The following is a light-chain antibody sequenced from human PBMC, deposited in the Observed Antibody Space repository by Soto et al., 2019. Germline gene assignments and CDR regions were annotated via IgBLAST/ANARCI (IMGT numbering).Light chain of an antibody. CDR1: QGIGVY. CDR2: AAS. J-gene: IGKJ4*01. V-gene: IGKV1-27*01. CDR3: QKYNSAPLT. Sequence: DIQMTQSPSSLSASFGDRVTITCRASQGIGVYLAWFQQKPGNAPKLLIYAASTLQSGVPSRFSGSGSGTDSTLTISGLQPEDVATYYCQKYNSAPLTFGGGTKVEIK.